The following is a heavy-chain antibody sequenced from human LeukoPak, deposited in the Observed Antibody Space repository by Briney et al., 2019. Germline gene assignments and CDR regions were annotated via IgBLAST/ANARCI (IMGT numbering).Heavy chain of an antibody. V-gene: IGHV3-66*01. Sequence: GGSLRLSCAASGFTVSSNYMSWVRQAPGKGLEWVSVLYSGGNTYYADSVQGRFTISKDNSRNTLYLQMNSLSVEDTAVYYCATEGFRGVLFHIWGQGTVVTVSS. CDR3: ATEGFRGVLFHI. D-gene: IGHD3-10*01. CDR1: GFTVSSNY. CDR2: LYSGGNT. J-gene: IGHJ3*02.